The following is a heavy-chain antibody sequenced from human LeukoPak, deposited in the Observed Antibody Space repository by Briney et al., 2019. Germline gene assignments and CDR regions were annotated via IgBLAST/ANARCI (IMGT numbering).Heavy chain of an antibody. D-gene: IGHD5-12*01. CDR3: ARDSSGYGDDAFDI. CDR2: INTNTGNP. Sequence: ASVKVSCKASGYTFTRYAMNWVRQAPGQGLEWMGWINTNTGNPTYAQGFTGRFVFSLDTSVSTAYLQISSLKAEDTAVYYCARDSSGYGDDAFDIWGQGTMVTVSS. V-gene: IGHV7-4-1*02. CDR1: GYTFTRYA. J-gene: IGHJ3*02.